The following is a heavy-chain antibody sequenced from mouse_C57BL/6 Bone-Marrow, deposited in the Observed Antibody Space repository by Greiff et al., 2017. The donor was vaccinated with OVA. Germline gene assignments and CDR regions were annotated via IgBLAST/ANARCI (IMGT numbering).Heavy chain of an antibody. CDR2: ISDGGSYT. CDR3: ARGRFTTVVEGFAY. J-gene: IGHJ3*01. Sequence: EVQVVESGGGLVKPGGSLKLSCAASGFTFSSYAMSWVRQTPEKRLEWVATISDGGSYTYYPDNVKGRFTISRDNAKNNLYLQMSHLKSEDTAMYYCARGRFTTVVEGFAYWGQGTLVTVSA. V-gene: IGHV5-4*01. D-gene: IGHD1-1*01. CDR1: GFTFSSYA.